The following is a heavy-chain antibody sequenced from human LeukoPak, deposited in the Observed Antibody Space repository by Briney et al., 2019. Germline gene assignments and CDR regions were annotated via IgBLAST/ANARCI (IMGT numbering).Heavy chain of an antibody. CDR2: IWYDGSNK. V-gene: IGHV3-33*08. CDR1: GFTFSSYG. J-gene: IGHJ4*02. Sequence: QTGGSLRLSCAASGFTFSSYGMHWVRQAPGKGLEWVAVIWYDGSNKYYADSVKGRFTISRDNSKNTLYLQMNSLRAEDTAVYYCARGPLGRGVLDYWGQGTLVTVSS. D-gene: IGHD3-10*01. CDR3: ARGPLGRGVLDY.